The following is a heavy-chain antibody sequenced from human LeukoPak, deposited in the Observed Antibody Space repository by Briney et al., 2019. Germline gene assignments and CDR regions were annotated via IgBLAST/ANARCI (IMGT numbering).Heavy chain of an antibody. Sequence: ASVKVSCKASGYTFTDYYLHWVRQAPGQGLEWMGWINPNSGGTNSAQTFQGRVTMTRDTSITTAYLDLSRLRSDDTAFYCCARVWDWGSGNYFDYWGQGTLVTVSS. D-gene: IGHD7-27*01. V-gene: IGHV1-2*02. CDR1: GYTFTDYY. J-gene: IGHJ4*02. CDR2: INPNSGGT. CDR3: ARVWDWGSGNYFDY.